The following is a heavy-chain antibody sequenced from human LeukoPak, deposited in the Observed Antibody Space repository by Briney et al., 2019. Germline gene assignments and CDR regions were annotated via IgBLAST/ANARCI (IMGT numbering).Heavy chain of an antibody. CDR1: GFTLSSYE. V-gene: IGHV3-48*03. CDR2: ISSSGNII. CDR3: ARDGGGYGAHVDGFDL. Sequence: GGSLRLSCAASGFTLSSYEMNWVRQAPGKGLEWVSYISSSGNIINHADSVKGRLTISRDNAKNSLYLQMNSLRAEDTAVYYCARDGGGYGAHVDGFDLWGQGTMVIVSS. J-gene: IGHJ3*01. D-gene: IGHD5-12*01.